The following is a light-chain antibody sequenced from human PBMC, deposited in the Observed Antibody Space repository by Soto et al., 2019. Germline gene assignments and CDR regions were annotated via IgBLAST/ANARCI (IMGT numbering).Light chain of an antibody. Sequence: QSALTQPASVSGSPVQSITISCTGASLVSWYQHHPGKAPKLIIFEDSKRPSGVSYRFSGSKSGITASLTISGLQAEDEADYYCCSYAGSLYVFATGTKLTVL. J-gene: IGLJ1*01. CDR1: SL. V-gene: IGLV2-23*01. CDR2: EDS. CDR3: CSYAGSLYV.